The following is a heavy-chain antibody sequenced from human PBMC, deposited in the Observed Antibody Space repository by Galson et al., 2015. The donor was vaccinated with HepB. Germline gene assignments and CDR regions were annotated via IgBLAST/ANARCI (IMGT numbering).Heavy chain of an antibody. CDR2: IKQDGSDK. V-gene: IGHV3-7*03. Sequence: SLRLSCAASGFTFSSYWMSWVRQAPGKGLEWVANIKQDGSDKNYVDSMTGRFTISGDNAKNSLYLQMNSLRDEDTAVYYCARGGGRLEFWGQGTLVTVSS. D-gene: IGHD1-26*01. CDR1: GFTFSSYW. CDR3: ARGGGRLEF. J-gene: IGHJ4*02.